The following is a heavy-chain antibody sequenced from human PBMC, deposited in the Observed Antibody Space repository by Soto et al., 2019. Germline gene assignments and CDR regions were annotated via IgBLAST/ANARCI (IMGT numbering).Heavy chain of an antibody. CDR2: ISSSSSYI. CDR3: ARAMLAVAGKDDY. J-gene: IGHJ4*02. Sequence: GGSLRLSCAASGFTFSSYSMNWVRQAPGKGLEWVSSISSSSSYIYYADSVKGRFTISRDNAKNSLYLQMNSLRAEDTAVYYCARAMLAVAGKDDYWGQGTLVTVSS. D-gene: IGHD6-19*01. CDR1: GFTFSSYS. V-gene: IGHV3-21*01.